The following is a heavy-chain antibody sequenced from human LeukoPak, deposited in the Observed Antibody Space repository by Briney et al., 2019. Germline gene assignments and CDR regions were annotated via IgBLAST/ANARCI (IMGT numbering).Heavy chain of an antibody. CDR1: GFTVSSNY. J-gene: IGHJ5*02. Sequence: GGSLRLSCAASGFTVSSNYMSWVRQAPGKGLEWVSVIYSGGSTYYADSVKGRFTISRDNSKNTLYLQMNSLRAEDTPVYYCARESAYYYDSSSLFPWGQGTLVTVSS. D-gene: IGHD3-22*01. V-gene: IGHV3-66*01. CDR3: ARESAYYYDSSSLFP. CDR2: IYSGGST.